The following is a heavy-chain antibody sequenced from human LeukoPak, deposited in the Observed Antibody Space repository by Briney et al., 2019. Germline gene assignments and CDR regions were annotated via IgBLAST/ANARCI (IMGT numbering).Heavy chain of an antibody. V-gene: IGHV3-9*01. J-gene: IGHJ3*02. Sequence: PGGSLRLSCAASGFTFSSYAMSWVRQAPGKGLEWVSGISWNSGSIGYADSVKGRFTISRDNAKNSLYLQMNSLRAEDTALYYCAKESNYGGNSEESGDAFDIWGQGTMVTVSS. CDR2: ISWNSGSI. CDR3: AKESNYGGNSEESGDAFDI. CDR1: GFTFSSYA. D-gene: IGHD4-23*01.